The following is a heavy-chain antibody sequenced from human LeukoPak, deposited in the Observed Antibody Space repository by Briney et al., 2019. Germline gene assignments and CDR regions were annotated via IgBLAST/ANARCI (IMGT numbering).Heavy chain of an antibody. D-gene: IGHD2-2*02. CDR1: GGSFSGYY. CDR3: ARKVNRYCSSTSCYRPFYYFDY. Sequence: SETLSLTCAVYGGSFSGYYWSWIRQPPGKGLEWIGEINHSGSTNYNPSLKSRVTISVDTSKNQFSLKLGSVTAADTAVYYCARKVNRYCSSTSCYRPFYYFDYWGQGTLVTVSS. CDR2: INHSGST. J-gene: IGHJ4*02. V-gene: IGHV4-34*01.